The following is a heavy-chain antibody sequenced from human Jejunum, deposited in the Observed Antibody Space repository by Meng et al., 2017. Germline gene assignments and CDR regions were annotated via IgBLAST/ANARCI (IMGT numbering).Heavy chain of an antibody. J-gene: IGHJ4*02. V-gene: IGHV3-20*04. CDR3: ARYNYDSSLPFDH. Sequence: GGSLRLSCAASGFTFNNYGMTWVRQAPGKGLEWVSGINWNGAGTSYADSVKGRFTISRDNAKNSLYLQMNSLRAEDTALNFCARYNYDSSLPFDHWGQGTLVTVSS. CDR1: GFTFNNYG. D-gene: IGHD3-22*01. CDR2: INWNGAGT.